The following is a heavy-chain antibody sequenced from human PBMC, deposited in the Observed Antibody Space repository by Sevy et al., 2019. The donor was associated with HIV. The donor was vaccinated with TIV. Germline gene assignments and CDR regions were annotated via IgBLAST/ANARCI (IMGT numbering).Heavy chain of an antibody. Sequence: SETLSLTCDVSSYSFISGYYWGWIRQPPGKGLEWIGSFYHSGSTYYNPSLKSRVSISVDTSKNHFSLKLSSVTAADTAVYYCASGIVGAFDAFDIWGQGTMVTVSS. D-gene: IGHD1-26*01. J-gene: IGHJ3*02. CDR3: ASGIVGAFDAFDI. CDR2: FYHSGST. CDR1: SYSFISGYY. V-gene: IGHV4-38-2*01.